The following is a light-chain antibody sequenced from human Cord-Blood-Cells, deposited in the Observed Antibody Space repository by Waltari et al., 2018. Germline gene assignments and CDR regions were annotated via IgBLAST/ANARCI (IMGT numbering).Light chain of an antibody. Sequence: DIQMTQSPSSLSAFVGDRVTITCRASKSIGSYLNWYQQQPGKAPTLLIYAASGLQSGLPSRVGVSGSETAFTLTITCLQPNDFVTYYCHQSYSTPLTFGRGTKVEIK. CDR3: HQSYSTPLT. V-gene: IGKV1-39*01. CDR1: KSIGSY. CDR2: AAS. J-gene: IGKJ4*01.